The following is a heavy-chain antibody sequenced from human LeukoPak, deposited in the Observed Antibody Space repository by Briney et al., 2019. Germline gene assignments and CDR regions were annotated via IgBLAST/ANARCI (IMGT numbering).Heavy chain of an antibody. CDR2: INPNSGGT. CDR3: ARGGAMATTRNRFDP. CDR1: GYTXTDYY. Sequence: GASVKVSCKASGYTXTDYYIHWVRQAPGQGLERMGWINPNSGGTNYAQKFEGRVTLSRDTSISTVYMELISLISDDTALYYCARGGAMATTRNRFDPWGQGTLVTVSS. V-gene: IGHV1-2*02. J-gene: IGHJ5*02. D-gene: IGHD5-24*01.